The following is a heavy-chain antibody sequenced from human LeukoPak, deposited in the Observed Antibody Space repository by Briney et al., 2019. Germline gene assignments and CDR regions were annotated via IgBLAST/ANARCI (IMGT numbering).Heavy chain of an antibody. Sequence: PGGSLRLSCAASGFSFSRYWMSWVRKAPVRALEWVANIEPDGSEIYYVDSVKGRFTISRDNTKNSLYLQMTSLRADDTAVYYCARVGKNGWDFDHWGQGTLVTVSS. J-gene: IGHJ4*02. V-gene: IGHV3-7*01. D-gene: IGHD6-19*01. CDR3: ARVGKNGWDFDH. CDR1: GFSFSRYW. CDR2: IEPDGSEI.